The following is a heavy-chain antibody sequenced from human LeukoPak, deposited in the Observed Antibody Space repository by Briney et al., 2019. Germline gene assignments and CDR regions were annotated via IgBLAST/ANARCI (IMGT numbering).Heavy chain of an antibody. V-gene: IGHV1-46*03. CDR2: INPSGGST. Sequence: ASVKVSCKASGYTFTSYYMHWVRQAPGQGLEWMGIINPSGGSTSYAQKFQGRVTMTRDTSTSTVYMELRSLRSEDTAVYYCARAYYDSSGYYWYGGAFDIWGQGTMVTVSS. CDR1: GYTFTSYY. D-gene: IGHD3-22*01. CDR3: ARAYYDSSGYYWYGGAFDI. J-gene: IGHJ3*02.